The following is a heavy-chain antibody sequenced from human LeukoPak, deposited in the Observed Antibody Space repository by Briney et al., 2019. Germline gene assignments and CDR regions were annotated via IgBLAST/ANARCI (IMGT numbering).Heavy chain of an antibody. J-gene: IGHJ6*03. V-gene: IGHV3-7*01. CDR3: ARGFGELSYYYYYMDV. D-gene: IGHD3-10*01. Sequence: GGSLRLSCAASGFTFSSYGMHWVRQAPGKGLEWVASIKQDGSEKYYVDSVKGRFTISRDNAKNSLYLQMHSLRAEDTAVYYCARGFGELSYYYYYMDVWGKGTTVTVSS. CDR2: IKQDGSEK. CDR1: GFTFSSYG.